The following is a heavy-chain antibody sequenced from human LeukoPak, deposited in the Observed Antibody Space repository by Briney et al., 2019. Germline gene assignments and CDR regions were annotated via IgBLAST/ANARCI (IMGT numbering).Heavy chain of an antibody. D-gene: IGHD3-10*01. Sequence: GESLRISCKGSGYSFTSYWISWVRQMPGKGLEWMGRIDPSDSYTNYSPSFQGHVTTSADKSISTAYLQWSSLKASDTAMYYCASLWFGELSSYYFDYWGQGTLVTVSS. J-gene: IGHJ4*02. CDR2: IDPSDSYT. CDR1: GYSFTSYW. V-gene: IGHV5-10-1*01. CDR3: ASLWFGELSSYYFDY.